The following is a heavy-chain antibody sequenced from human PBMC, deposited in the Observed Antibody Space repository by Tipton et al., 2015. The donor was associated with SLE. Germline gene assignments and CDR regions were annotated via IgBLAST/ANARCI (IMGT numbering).Heavy chain of an antibody. CDR2: IYYSGST. D-gene: IGHD3-22*01. CDR3: ASGRSGSF. V-gene: IGHV4-59*11. Sequence: TLSLTCTVSGGSISSHYWGWIRQPPGKGLEWIGYIYYSGSTNYNPSLKSRVTISVDTSKNQFSLKLSSVTAADTAVYYCASGRSGSFWGQGTLVTVSS. CDR1: GGSISSHY. J-gene: IGHJ4*02.